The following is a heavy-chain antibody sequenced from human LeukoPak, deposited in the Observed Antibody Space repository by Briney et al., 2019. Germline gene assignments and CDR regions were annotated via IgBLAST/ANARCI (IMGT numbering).Heavy chain of an antibody. CDR1: GGSISSYY. CDR2: IYYSGST. J-gene: IGHJ6*02. CDR3: ARYYDFWSGLLHYGMDV. V-gene: IGHV4-59*01. Sequence: SETLSLTCTVSGGSISSYYWSWIRQPPGKGLEWIGYIYYSGSTNYNPSLKSQVTISVDTSKNQFSLKLSSVTAADTAVYYCARYYDFWSGLLHYGMDVWGQGTTVTVSS. D-gene: IGHD3-3*01.